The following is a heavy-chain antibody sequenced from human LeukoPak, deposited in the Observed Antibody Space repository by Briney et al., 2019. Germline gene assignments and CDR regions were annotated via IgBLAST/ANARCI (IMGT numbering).Heavy chain of an antibody. D-gene: IGHD5-18*01. CDR3: ARDTAMVGGPFFDY. CDR2: ISSSSSTI. Sequence: PGGSLRLSCAASGFTFSSYSMNWVRQAPGKGLEWVSYISSSSSTIYYADSVKGRFTISRDNAKNSLYLQMNSLRAEDTAVYYCARDTAMVGGPFFDYWGQGTLVTVSS. J-gene: IGHJ4*02. CDR1: GFTFSSYS. V-gene: IGHV3-48*01.